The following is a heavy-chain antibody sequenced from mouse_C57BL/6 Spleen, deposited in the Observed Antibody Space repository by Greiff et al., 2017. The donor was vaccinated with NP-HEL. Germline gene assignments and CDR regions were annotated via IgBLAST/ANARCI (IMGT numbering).Heavy chain of an antibody. CDR2: IWSDGST. D-gene: IGHD1-1*01. CDR3: ARESLYGSSYDWYFDV. CDR1: GFSLTSYG. Sequence: QVQLKESGPGLVALSQSLSITCTVSGFSLTSYGVHWVRQPPGKGLEWLVVIWSDGSTTYNSALKSRLSISKDNSKSQVFLKMNSLQTDDTAMYYCARESLYGSSYDWYFDVWGTGTTVTVSS. J-gene: IGHJ1*03. V-gene: IGHV2-6*03.